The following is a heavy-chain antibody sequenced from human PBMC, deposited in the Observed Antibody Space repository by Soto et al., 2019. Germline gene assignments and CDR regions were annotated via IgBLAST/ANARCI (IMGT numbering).Heavy chain of an antibody. CDR3: AKATGRYIVATLAPPPTHAQI. J-gene: IGHJ3*02. Sequence: PGGSLRLSCAASGFTFSSYAMSWVRQAPGKGLEWVSAISGSGGSTYYADSVKGRFTISRDNSKNTLYLQMNSLRAEDTAVYYCAKATGRYIVATLAPPPTHAQIWGQGTMVTVSS. CDR2: ISGSGGST. CDR1: GFTFSSYA. D-gene: IGHD5-12*01. V-gene: IGHV3-23*01.